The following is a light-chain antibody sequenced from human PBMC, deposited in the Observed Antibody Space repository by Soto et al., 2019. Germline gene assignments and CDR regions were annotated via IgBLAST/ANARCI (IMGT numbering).Light chain of an antibody. V-gene: IGLV2-23*02. J-gene: IGLJ2*01. CDR3: CSFAGGAAFV. Sequence: SALAQPASVSGSPGQSITISCTGTSNDIGGYNLVSWYQQHPGKAPKLVVYEADKRPSGVSNRFSGSKSGNTASLTISTLRPEDEADYSCCSFAGGAAFVFGGGTKVTVL. CDR1: SNDIGGYNL. CDR2: EAD.